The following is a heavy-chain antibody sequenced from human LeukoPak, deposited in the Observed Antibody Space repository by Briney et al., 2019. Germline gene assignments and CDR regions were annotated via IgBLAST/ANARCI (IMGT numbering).Heavy chain of an antibody. J-gene: IGHJ4*02. V-gene: IGHV3-21*01. CDR2: ISPSRSYI. CDR3: ARGRGCSSMSCYPDY. CDR1: GFSFSGYS. Sequence: GGSLRLSCAASGFSFSGYSINWVRQAPGKGLAWVSSISPSRSYIYYADSVKGRFTISRDNAKNSLYLQMNSLRAEDTAVYYCARGRGCSSMSCYPDYWGQGTLVTVSS. D-gene: IGHD2-2*01.